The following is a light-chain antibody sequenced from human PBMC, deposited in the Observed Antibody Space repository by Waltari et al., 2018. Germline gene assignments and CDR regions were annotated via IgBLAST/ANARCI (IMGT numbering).Light chain of an antibody. J-gene: IGLJ1*01. Sequence: QSVLTQPPSVSGAPGQRVTISCTGGSSNIGADYDVHWYQQLPGTASKLLIFDTSNQPSGVPNRFSGSKSGTSAFLAITGRQPKDEADYYCQSYDSSLSGWRVFGTGTKVTVL. CDR2: DTS. CDR1: SSNIGADYD. V-gene: IGLV1-40*01. CDR3: QSYDSSLSGWRV.